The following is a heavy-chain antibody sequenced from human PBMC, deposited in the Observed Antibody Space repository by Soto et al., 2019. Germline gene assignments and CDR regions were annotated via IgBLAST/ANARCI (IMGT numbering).Heavy chain of an antibody. J-gene: IGHJ4*02. Sequence: QVQLVQSGGEVKKPGASVTVSCKASGYTFINYHITWVRQAPGQGLEWMAWINTYNGMTDYARRFQGSVTMTRDTSTSTAYMELRNLGSDDTAVYFCAKSPRGEMATDWGQGTLVTVSS. CDR3: AKSPRGEMATD. V-gene: IGHV1-18*01. D-gene: IGHD5-12*01. CDR2: INTYNGMT. CDR1: GYTFINYH.